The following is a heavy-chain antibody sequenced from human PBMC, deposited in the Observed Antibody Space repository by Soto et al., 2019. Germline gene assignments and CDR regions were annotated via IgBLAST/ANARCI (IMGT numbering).Heavy chain of an antibody. D-gene: IGHD1-1*01. CDR3: ARGRVTKQHVFDF. CDR1: GGSIGSCGYY. Sequence: SETLSLTCTVSGGSIGSCGYYWSWIRQDPGKGLEWLGYIYSNGNTYYNPSLKSRLVISSDTSQNLFSLRLSSVTAADTGMYFCARGRVTKQHVFDFWAQGTMDTVSS. V-gene: IGHV4-31*03. CDR2: IYSNGNT. J-gene: IGHJ3*01.